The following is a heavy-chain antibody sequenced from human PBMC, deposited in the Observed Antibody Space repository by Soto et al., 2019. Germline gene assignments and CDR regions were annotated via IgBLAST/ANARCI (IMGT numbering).Heavy chain of an antibody. CDR2: ISSSSSYI. CDR1: GFTFSSYS. V-gene: IGHV3-21*01. J-gene: IGHJ6*02. D-gene: IGHD2-2*01. Sequence: EVQLVESGGGLVKPGGSLRLSCAASGFTFSSYSMNWVRQAPGKGLEWVSSISSSSSYIYYADSVKGRFTISRDNAKNSLYLQMNSLRAEDTAVYYCARGGDSCWIFHVWGQGTTVTVSS. CDR3: ARGGDSCWIFHV.